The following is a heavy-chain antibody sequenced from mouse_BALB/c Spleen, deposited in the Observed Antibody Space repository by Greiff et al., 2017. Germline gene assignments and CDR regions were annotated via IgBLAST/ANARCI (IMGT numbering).Heavy chain of an antibody. D-gene: IGHD4-1*01. CDR1: GYSFTDYI. CDR2: INPYYGST. CDR3: ARCGNYYAMDY. V-gene: IGHV1-39*01. J-gene: IGHJ4*01. Sequence: EVQLQQTGPELVKPGASVKISCKASGYSFTDYIMLWVKQSHGKSLEWIGNINPYYGSTSYNLKFKGKATLTVDKSSSTAYMQLNSLTSEDSAVYYCARCGNYYAMDYWGQGTSVTVSS.